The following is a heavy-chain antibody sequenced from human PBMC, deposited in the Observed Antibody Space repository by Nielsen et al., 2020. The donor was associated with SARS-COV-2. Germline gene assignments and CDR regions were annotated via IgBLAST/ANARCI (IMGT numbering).Heavy chain of an antibody. CDR1: GFTFGSYE. Sequence: GESLKISCAASGFTFGSYEMNWVRQAPGKGLEWVSYISSSGSTIYYADSVKGRFTISRDNAKNSLYLQMNSLRAEDTAVYYCARELGGQEDYWGQGTLVTVSS. CDR2: ISSSGSTI. V-gene: IGHV3-48*03. CDR3: ARELGGQEDY. J-gene: IGHJ4*02. D-gene: IGHD4-23*01.